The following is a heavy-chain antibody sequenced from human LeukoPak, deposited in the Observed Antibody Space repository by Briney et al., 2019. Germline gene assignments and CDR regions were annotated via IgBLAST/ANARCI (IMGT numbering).Heavy chain of an antibody. V-gene: IGHV1-2*02. CDR3: ARDQRGYGSGIYFDY. J-gene: IGHJ4*02. D-gene: IGHD3-10*01. CDR1: GYTFTGYY. Sequence: ASVKVSCKASGYTFTGYYMHWVRQAPGQGLEWMGWINPNSGGTNYAQKFQGRVTMTRDTSISTAYMELSRLRSDDTAVYYCARDQRGYGSGIYFDYWGQGTLVTVSS. CDR2: INPNSGGT.